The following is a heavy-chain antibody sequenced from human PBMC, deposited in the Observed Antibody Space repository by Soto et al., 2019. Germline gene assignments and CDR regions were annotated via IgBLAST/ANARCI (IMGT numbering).Heavy chain of an antibody. V-gene: IGHV1-46*01. J-gene: IGHJ4*02. CDR1: GYTFTDYY. D-gene: IGHD3-22*01. Sequence: QVHLVQSGAEEKKPGASVKVSCKASGYTFTDYYMHWVRQAPGQGLEWMGMIDPSGGSTSYAQKFPGRVTMTRETSTSTVYMELSSLTSADTAVYSCARLQGYDSSGNHDYWGQGTLVTVSS. CDR3: ARLQGYDSSGNHDY. CDR2: IDPSGGST.